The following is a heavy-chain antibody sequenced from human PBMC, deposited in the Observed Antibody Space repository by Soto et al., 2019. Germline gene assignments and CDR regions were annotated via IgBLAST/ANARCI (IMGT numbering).Heavy chain of an antibody. CDR2: IYYSGST. D-gene: IGHD6-13*01. Sequence: PSETLSLTCTVSGGSISSGGYYWSWIRQHPGKGLEWIGYIYYSGSTYYNPSLKSRVTISVDTSKNQFSLKLSSVTAADTAVYYCARGCSGSSWYVRFLHTETEAVWFDPWGQGTLVTVSS. CDR3: ARGCSGSSWYVRFLHTETEAVWFDP. J-gene: IGHJ5*02. CDR1: GGSISSGGYY. V-gene: IGHV4-31*03.